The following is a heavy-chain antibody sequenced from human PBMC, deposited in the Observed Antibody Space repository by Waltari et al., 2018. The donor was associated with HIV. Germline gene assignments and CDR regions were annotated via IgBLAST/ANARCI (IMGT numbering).Heavy chain of an antibody. CDR1: GFTFRSYG. CDR3: AKDTTTFYDILTGYYRTYYYGMDV. J-gene: IGHJ6*02. CDR2: IRYEGSKK. V-gene: IGHV3-30*02. Sequence: QVQLVESGGGVVQPGGSLRLSCAASGFTFRSYGIHWVRPAPGKGLGWGEFIRYEGSKKYYADSGTGRFTISRDNSKNTLYLQMNSLRGEDTAVYYCAKDTTTFYDILTGYYRTYYYGMDVWSQGTTVTVSS. D-gene: IGHD3-9*01.